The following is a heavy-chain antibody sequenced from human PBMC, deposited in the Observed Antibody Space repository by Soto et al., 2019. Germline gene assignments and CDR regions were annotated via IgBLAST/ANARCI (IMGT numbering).Heavy chain of an antibody. Sequence: PSETLSLTCTVSGGSISSSSYYWGWIRQPPGKGLEWIGSIYYSGSTYYNPSLKSRVTISVDTSKNQFSLKLSSVTAADTAVYYCARYSSSSGFYYGMDVWGQGTTVTV. J-gene: IGHJ6*02. V-gene: IGHV4-39*01. D-gene: IGHD6-6*01. CDR2: IYYSGST. CDR3: ARYSSSSGFYYGMDV. CDR1: GGSISSSSYY.